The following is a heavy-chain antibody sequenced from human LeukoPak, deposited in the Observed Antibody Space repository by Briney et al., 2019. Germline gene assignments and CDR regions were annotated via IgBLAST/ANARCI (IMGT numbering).Heavy chain of an antibody. CDR1: GFSLTTSGVG. Sequence: SGPTLVKPTQTLTLTCTFSGFSLTTSGVGVGGIRQTPGKALEWLALISWDDQKVYSPSLQSRLSITKDTSKDQVVLTMTNVDPVDTATYYCAHRRDSSGYQYRWWFAPWGQGTLVTVSS. CDR3: AHRRDSSGYQYRWWFAP. J-gene: IGHJ5*02. V-gene: IGHV2-5*02. D-gene: IGHD3-22*01. CDR2: ISWDDQK.